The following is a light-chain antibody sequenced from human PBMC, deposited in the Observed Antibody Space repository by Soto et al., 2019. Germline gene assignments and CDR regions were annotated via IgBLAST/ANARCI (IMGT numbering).Light chain of an antibody. CDR2: EVS. V-gene: IGLV2-8*01. CDR1: SSDVGGYNY. CDR3: SSYAGSSNLGV. J-gene: IGLJ2*01. Sequence: QSVLTQPPSASGSPGQSVTISCTGTSSDVGGYNYVSWYQQHPGSAPKLMIYEVSKRPSGVPDRFSGSKSGNTASLTVSGLQPEDEADYYCSSYAGSSNLGVFGGGTKLTVL.